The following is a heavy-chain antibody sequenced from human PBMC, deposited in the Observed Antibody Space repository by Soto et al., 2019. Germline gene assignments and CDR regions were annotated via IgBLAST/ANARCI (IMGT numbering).Heavy chain of an antibody. J-gene: IGHJ4*02. CDR3: ASTYGSGWYSVDY. D-gene: IGHD6-19*01. Sequence: LSLTCTVSGGSISSSSYYWGWIRQPPGKGLEWIGSIYYSGSTYYNPSLKSRVTISVDTSKNQFSLKLSSVTAADTAVYYCASTYGSGWYSVDYWGQGTLVTVSS. CDR1: GGSISSSSYY. CDR2: IYYSGST. V-gene: IGHV4-39*01.